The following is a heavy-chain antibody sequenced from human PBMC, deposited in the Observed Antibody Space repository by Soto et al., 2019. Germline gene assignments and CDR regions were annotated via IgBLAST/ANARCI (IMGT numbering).Heavy chain of an antibody. J-gene: IGHJ6*02. V-gene: IGHV1-69*13. CDR3: ARIAITIFGVVTPYYYYGMDV. CDR2: IIPIFGTA. Sequence: GASVKVSGKASGGTFSSYAISWVRQAPGQGLEWMGGIIPIFGTANYAQKFQGRVTITADESTSTAYMELSSLRSEDTAAYYCARIAITIFGVVTPYYYYGMDVWGQGTTVTVSS. D-gene: IGHD3-3*01. CDR1: GGTFSSYA.